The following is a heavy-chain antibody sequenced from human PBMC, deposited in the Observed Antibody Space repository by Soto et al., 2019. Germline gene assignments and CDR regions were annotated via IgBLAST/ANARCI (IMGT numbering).Heavy chain of an antibody. D-gene: IGHD3-10*01. CDR2: IIPIFDTP. Sequence: ASVKVSCKASGGIFSSFTISWVRQAPGQGLEWLGGIIPIFDTPTYAQNFQGRVTITAGKSTNTVYMELSSLRSEDTAVYYCATHGATTMARGAMKHYYYVMDVWGQGTTVTVS. J-gene: IGHJ6*02. V-gene: IGHV1-69*06. CDR3: ATHGATTMARGAMKHYYYVMDV. CDR1: GGIFSSFT.